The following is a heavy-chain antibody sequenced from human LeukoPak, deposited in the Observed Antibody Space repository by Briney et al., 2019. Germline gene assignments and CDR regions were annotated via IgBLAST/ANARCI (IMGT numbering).Heavy chain of an antibody. J-gene: IGHJ4*02. D-gene: IGHD2-15*01. Sequence: QPGRSLRLSCAASGFTFSSYGMHWVRQAPGKGLEWVAVIWYDGSNKYYADSVKGRFTISRDNSKNTLYLQMNSLRAEDTAVYYCARSSSGGRVLDYWGQGTLVTVSS. CDR1: GFTFSSYG. V-gene: IGHV3-33*01. CDR2: IWYDGSNK. CDR3: ARSSSGGRVLDY.